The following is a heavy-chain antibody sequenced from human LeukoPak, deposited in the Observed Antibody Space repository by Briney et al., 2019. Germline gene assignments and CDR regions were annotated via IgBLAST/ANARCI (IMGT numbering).Heavy chain of an antibody. CDR1: GGSFSGYY. D-gene: IGHD3-10*01. V-gene: IGHV4-34*01. J-gene: IGHJ5*02. CDR3: ATPGSGSYYGWFDP. CDR2: INHSGST. Sequence: SETLSLTCAVYGGSFSGYYWSWIRQPPGKGLEWIGEINHSGSTNYNPSLKSRVTISVDTSKNQFSLKLSSVTAADTAVYYCATPGSGSYYGWFDPWGQGTLVTVSS.